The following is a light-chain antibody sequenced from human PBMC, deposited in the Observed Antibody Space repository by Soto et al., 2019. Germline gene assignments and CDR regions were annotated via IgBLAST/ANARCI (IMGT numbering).Light chain of an antibody. CDR2: DAS. Sequence: EIVLTQSPATLSLSPGARATLSCRASQSVSSYLAWYQQKPGQAPRLLIYDASNRATGIPARFSGSGSGTDFTLAISSLEPEDFPVYYCQQRSNWLSLTFGGGTKLEIK. CDR3: QQRSNWLSLT. CDR1: QSVSSY. V-gene: IGKV3-11*01. J-gene: IGKJ4*01.